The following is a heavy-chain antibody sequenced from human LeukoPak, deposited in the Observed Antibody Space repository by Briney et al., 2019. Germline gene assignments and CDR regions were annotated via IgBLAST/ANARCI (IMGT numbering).Heavy chain of an antibody. CDR3: ARWGYYYDGSGLDY. D-gene: IGHD3-22*01. J-gene: IGHJ4*02. CDR2: IYHNGST. CDR1: GGSISSSNW. Sequence: PSGTLSLTCAVSGGSISSSNWWSWVRQPPGKGLEWIGEIYHNGSTNYNPSLKSRVTISVDKSKNQFSLKLSSVTAADTAVYYCARWGYYYDGSGLDYWGQGTLVTVSS. V-gene: IGHV4-4*02.